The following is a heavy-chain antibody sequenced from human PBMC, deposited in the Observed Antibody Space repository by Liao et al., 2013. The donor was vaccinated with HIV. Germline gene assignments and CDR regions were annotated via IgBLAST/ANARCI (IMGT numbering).Heavy chain of an antibody. J-gene: IGHJ3*02. D-gene: IGHD5-18*01. Sequence: QVQLQESGPGLVKPSTTLSLKCTISGGSISSYSWNWIRQSAGRGWSGLGVSLPLGAPSTTPPSRSRVTMSVDTSRNEFSLNLILLTAADTAVYYCARADTGAYSFGQRAVEAFDIWGQGTMVTVSS. CDR2: SLPLGAP. CDR1: GGSISSYS. CDR3: ARADTGAYSFGQRAVEAFDI. V-gene: IGHV4-4*07.